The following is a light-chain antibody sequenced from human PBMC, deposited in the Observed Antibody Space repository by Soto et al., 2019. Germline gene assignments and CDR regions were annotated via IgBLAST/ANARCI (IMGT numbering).Light chain of an antibody. V-gene: IGKV1-5*01. CDR1: QSISSW. CDR3: QQLNNYPST. J-gene: IGKJ4*01. CDR2: DAS. Sequence: DIQMTQSPSTLSASVGDRVTITCGASQSISSWLAWYQQKPGKAPKLLIYDASTLQSGVPSRFSGSGSGTDFTLTINSLQPEDFATYFCQQLNNYPSTFGGGTKVDIK.